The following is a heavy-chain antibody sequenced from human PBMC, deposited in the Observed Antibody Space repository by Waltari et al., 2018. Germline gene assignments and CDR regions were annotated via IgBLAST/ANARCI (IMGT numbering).Heavy chain of an antibody. CDR3: ARRYRGYVDY. Sequence: QVQLVESGGGVVQPGRSLRLSCAASGFTFSSYAMHWVRQAPGKGLEWVAVISYDGRNKYYADSVKGRFTISRDNSKNTLYLQMNSLRAEDMAVYYCARRYRGYVDYWGQGTLVTVSS. V-gene: IGHV3-30*04. D-gene: IGHD2-2*02. CDR1: GFTFSSYA. CDR2: ISYDGRNK. J-gene: IGHJ4*02.